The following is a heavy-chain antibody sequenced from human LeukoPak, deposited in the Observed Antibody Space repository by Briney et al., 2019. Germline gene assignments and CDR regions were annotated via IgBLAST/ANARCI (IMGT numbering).Heavy chain of an antibody. D-gene: IGHD6-6*01. J-gene: IGHJ4*02. V-gene: IGHV4-31*03. CDR2: INHSGST. CDR1: GGSISSGGYY. Sequence: SETLSLTCTVSGGSISSGGYYWSWIRQHPGKGLEWIGEINHSGSTNYNPSLKSRVTISVDTSKNQFSLKLSSVTAADTAVYYCARSSPFDYWGQGTLVTVSS. CDR3: ARSSPFDY.